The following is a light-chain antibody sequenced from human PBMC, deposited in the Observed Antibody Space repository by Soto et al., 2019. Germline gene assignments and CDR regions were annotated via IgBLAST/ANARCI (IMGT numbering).Light chain of an antibody. Sequence: SISTFLNWYQHKPGKAPKLLMYAASSLPSGVPSRFSGSGSGTDFTLTITSLKSEDFATYYCQQSYSSRCTFGQGHKVEIX. J-gene: IGKJ1*01. CDR2: AAS. CDR3: QQSYSSRCT. V-gene: IGKV1-39*01. CDR1: SISTF.